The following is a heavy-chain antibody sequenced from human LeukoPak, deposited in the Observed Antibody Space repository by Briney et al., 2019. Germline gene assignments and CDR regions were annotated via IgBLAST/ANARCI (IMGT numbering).Heavy chain of an antibody. V-gene: IGHV1-8*02. Sequence: ASVKVSCKASGGTFSSYAISWVRQATGQGLEWMGWMNPNSGNTGYAQKFRGRITMTRTTSISTAYMELSGLRSEDTAVYYCVRGYDFWYEFWGQGTLVTVSS. CDR2: MNPNSGNT. CDR3: VRGYDFWYEF. D-gene: IGHD3-3*01. J-gene: IGHJ4*02. CDR1: GGTFSSYA.